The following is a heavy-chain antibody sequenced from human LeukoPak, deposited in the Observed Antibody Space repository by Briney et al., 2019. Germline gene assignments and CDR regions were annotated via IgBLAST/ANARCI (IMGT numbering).Heavy chain of an antibody. J-gene: IGHJ4*02. D-gene: IGHD4-17*01. CDR1: GFTFSKYA. CDR2: ISGSDGNT. CDR3: AKDSSVPYGITD. Sequence: GGSLRLSCAASGFTFSKYATSWVRQAPGKGLEWVSAISGSDGNTFYADSVKGRFTISRDNSKNTLSLQMNSLRVEDTALYYCAKDSSVPYGITDWGQGTLVTVSS. V-gene: IGHV3-23*01.